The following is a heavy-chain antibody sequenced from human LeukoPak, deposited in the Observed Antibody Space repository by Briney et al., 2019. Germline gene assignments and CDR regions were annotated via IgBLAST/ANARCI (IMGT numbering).Heavy chain of an antibody. J-gene: IGHJ3*01. V-gene: IGHV1-2*02. D-gene: IGHD4-11*01. CDR2: INPHSGGT. CDR3: ARDPRRRRLDSTGLDAFDF. Sequence: PWASVKVSCKASGYTFSGYYMHWVRQAPGQGLEWMGWINPHSGGTNYEQKFQGRVTMTRDTSIGTAFMELSRLRSDDTAVYYCARDPRRRRLDSTGLDAFDFWGQGTMVTVSS. CDR1: GYTFSGYY.